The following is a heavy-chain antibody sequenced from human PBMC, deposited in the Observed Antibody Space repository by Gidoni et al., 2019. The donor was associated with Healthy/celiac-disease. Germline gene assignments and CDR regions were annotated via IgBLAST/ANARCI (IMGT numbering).Heavy chain of an antibody. CDR2: IYYSGST. CDR1: GGSISSYY. Sequence: QVQLQESGPGLVKPSETLSLTCTVSGGSISSYYWSWIRQPPGKGLEWIGYIYYSGSTNYNPSLKSRVTISVDTSKNQFSLKLSSVTAADTAVYYCARAPRSIAARPTYFQHWGQGTLVTVSS. J-gene: IGHJ1*01. D-gene: IGHD6-6*01. V-gene: IGHV4-59*01. CDR3: ARAPRSIAARPTYFQH.